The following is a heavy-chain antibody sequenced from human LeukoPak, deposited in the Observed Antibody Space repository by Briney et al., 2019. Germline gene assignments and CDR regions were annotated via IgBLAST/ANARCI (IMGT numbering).Heavy chain of an antibody. V-gene: IGHV4-34*01. CDR2: INHSGST. D-gene: IGHD3-22*01. J-gene: IGHJ5*02. Sequence: PSETLSLTCAVYGGSFSGYYWSWIRQPPGKGLEWIGEINHSGSTNYNPSLKSRVTISVDTSKNQFSLKLSSVTAADTAVYYCASTDYYDSSGYYTWGQGTLVTVSS. CDR3: ASTDYYDSSGYYT. CDR1: GGSFSGYY.